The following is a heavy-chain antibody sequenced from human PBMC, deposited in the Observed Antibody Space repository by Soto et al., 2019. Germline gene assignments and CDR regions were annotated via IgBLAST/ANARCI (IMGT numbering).Heavy chain of an antibody. Sequence: PGGSLRLSCAASGFTFSSYAMSWVRQAPGKGLEWVSAISGSGGSTYYADSVKGRFTISRDNSKNTLYLQMNSLRAEDTAVYYYAKGRPGVPYYYGMDVWGQGTTVTVSS. CDR3: AKGRPGVPYYYGMDV. J-gene: IGHJ6*02. V-gene: IGHV3-23*01. CDR1: GFTFSSYA. D-gene: IGHD6-6*01. CDR2: ISGSGGST.